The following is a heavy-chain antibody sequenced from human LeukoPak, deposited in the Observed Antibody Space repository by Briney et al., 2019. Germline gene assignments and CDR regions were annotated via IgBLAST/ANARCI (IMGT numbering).Heavy chain of an antibody. J-gene: IGHJ3*02. CDR3: ARHEGEPRAVDYYDSSGYVLGAFDI. CDR2: IYYSGST. Sequence: SETLSLTCTVSGGSISSSSYYWGWIRQPPGKGLEWIGSIYYSGSTYYNSSLKSRVTISVDTSKNQFSLKLSSVTAADTAVYYCARHEGEPRAVDYYDSSGYVLGAFDIWGQGTMVTVSS. V-gene: IGHV4-39*01. D-gene: IGHD3-22*01. CDR1: GGSISSSSYY.